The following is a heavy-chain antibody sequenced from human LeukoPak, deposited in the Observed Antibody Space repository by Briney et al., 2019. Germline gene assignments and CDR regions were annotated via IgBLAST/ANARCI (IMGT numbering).Heavy chain of an antibody. Sequence: GGSLRLSCAASGFTFSSNGMSWVRQAPGKGLEWVSVIGGSGGNIHYADSVKGRFTISRDNSKNTVYLQMNSLRAEDTATYYCAKDVRWSFDFWRQGTLVTVSS. CDR3: AKDVRWSFDF. CDR1: GFTFSSNG. V-gene: IGHV3-23*01. J-gene: IGHJ4*02. CDR2: IGGSGGNI. D-gene: IGHD4-23*01.